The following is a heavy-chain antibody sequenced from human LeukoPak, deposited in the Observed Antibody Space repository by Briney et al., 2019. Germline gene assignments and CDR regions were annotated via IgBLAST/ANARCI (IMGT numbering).Heavy chain of an antibody. Sequence: GGSLRLSCAASGFTFRSYAMHWVRQAPGKGLEWVAVISYDGSYKSYADSVKGRFTISRDNSKNTLYLQMNSLRAEDTAVYYCASNRDYGDYYPLDYWGQGTLVTVSS. CDR2: ISYDGSYK. V-gene: IGHV3-30*04. CDR3: ASNRDYGDYYPLDY. CDR1: GFTFRSYA. D-gene: IGHD4-17*01. J-gene: IGHJ4*02.